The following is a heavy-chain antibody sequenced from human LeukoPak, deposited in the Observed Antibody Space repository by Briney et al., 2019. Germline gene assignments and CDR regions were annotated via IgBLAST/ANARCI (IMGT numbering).Heavy chain of an antibody. J-gene: IGHJ4*01. CDR3: ARDGTAAGLYFDL. CDR1: GFTFTDYW. CDR2: IRQDGSEK. D-gene: IGHD6-13*01. V-gene: IGHV3-7*01. Sequence: GGSLRLSCEVSGFTFTDYWMNWVRQAPGRGPEWVASIRQDGSEKTYVDSVKGRFAISRDNTKNSLSLQLNGLRAEDTAVYYCARDGTAAGLYFDLWGQGTLVTVSS.